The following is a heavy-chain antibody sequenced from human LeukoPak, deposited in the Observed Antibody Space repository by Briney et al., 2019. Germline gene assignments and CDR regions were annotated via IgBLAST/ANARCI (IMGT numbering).Heavy chain of an antibody. J-gene: IGHJ4*02. CDR3: AKPSSGWYYFDY. V-gene: IGHV3-23*01. CDR1: GFTFSSYA. Sequence: GGSLRLSCAASGFTFSSYAMSWARQAPGKGLEWVSAISGSGGSTYYADSVKGRFTISRDNSKNTLYLQMNSLRAEDTAVYYCAKPSSGWYYFDYWGQGTLVTVSS. CDR2: ISGSGGST. D-gene: IGHD6-19*01.